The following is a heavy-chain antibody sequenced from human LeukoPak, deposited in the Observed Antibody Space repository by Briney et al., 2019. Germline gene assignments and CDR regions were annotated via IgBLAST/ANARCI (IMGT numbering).Heavy chain of an antibody. D-gene: IGHD3-22*01. Sequence: PSETLSLTCTVSGVSVSSGSYYWSWIRQPPGKGLEWIGYIYYSGSTNYNPSLKSRVTISVDTSKNQFSLKLSSVTAADTAVFYCARHVPSDSSGYQGDYWGQGTLVTVSS. CDR1: GVSVSSGSYY. J-gene: IGHJ4*02. CDR2: IYYSGST. V-gene: IGHV4-61*01. CDR3: ARHVPSDSSGYQGDY.